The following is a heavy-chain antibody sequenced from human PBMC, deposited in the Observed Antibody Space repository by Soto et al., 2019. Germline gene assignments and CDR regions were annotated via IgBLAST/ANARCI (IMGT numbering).Heavy chain of an antibody. D-gene: IGHD6-13*01. J-gene: IGHJ6*02. Sequence: SETLSLICTVSGGSISSSSYYRGWILHPPGKGLEWIGSIYYSGSTYYNPSLKSRVTISVDTSKNQFSLKLSSVTAADTAVYYCLSAAGTGYYYGMEVWGQGTTVTVSS. CDR2: IYYSGST. CDR1: GGSISSSSYY. V-gene: IGHV4-39*01. CDR3: LSAAGTGYYYGMEV.